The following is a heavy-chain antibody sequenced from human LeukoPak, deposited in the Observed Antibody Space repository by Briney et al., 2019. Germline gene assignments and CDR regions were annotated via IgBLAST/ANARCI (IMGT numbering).Heavy chain of an antibody. V-gene: IGHV4-59*01. J-gene: IGHJ6*03. Sequence: KPSETLSLTCTVSGGSISSYYWSWIRQPPGKGLEWIGYVYYSGSTNYNPSLKRRVTISVDTSKNQFSLKLSSVTAADTAVYYCARGGSESYRNYYYMDVWGKRTTVTVSS. CDR1: GGSISSYY. CDR2: VYYSGST. D-gene: IGHD3-10*01. CDR3: ARGGSESYRNYYYMDV.